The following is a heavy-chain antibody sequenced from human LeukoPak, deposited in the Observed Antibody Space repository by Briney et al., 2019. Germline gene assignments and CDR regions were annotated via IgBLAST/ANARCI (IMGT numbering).Heavy chain of an antibody. D-gene: IGHD6-19*01. J-gene: IGHJ4*02. CDR1: GFTFSSYG. V-gene: IGHV3-30*02. Sequence: PGGSLRLSCAASGFTFSSYGMHWVRQAPGKGLEWVAFIRFDGSDKYYADSVKGRFTISRDNSKNTLYLQMNSLRAEDTAVYWCAKSIAVAGLGGGRTFDYWGQGILVTVSS. CDR2: IRFDGSDK. CDR3: AKSIAVAGLGGGRTFDY.